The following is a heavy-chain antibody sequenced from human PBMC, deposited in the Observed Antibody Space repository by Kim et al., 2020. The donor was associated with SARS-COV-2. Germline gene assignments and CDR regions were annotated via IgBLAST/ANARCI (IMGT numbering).Heavy chain of an antibody. CDR2: IIPIFGTA. J-gene: IGHJ6*02. CDR1: GGTFSSYA. CDR3: ARDPGAPRYYYGMDV. Sequence: SVKVSCKASGGTFSSYAISWVRQAPGQGLEWMGGIIPIFGTANYAQKFQGRVTITADESTSTAYMELSSLRSEDTAVYYCARDPGAPRYYYGMDVWGQGTTVTVSS. D-gene: IGHD1-26*01. V-gene: IGHV1-69*13.